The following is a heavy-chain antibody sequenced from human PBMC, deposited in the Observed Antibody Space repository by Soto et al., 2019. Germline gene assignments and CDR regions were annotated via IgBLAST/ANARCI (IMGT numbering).Heavy chain of an antibody. D-gene: IGHD2-15*01. CDR3: AQSNLVYCSGGSCYPYYYYYGMDV. J-gene: IGHJ6*02. Sequence: SVKVSCKASGGTFSSYAISWVRQAPGQGLEWMGGIIPIFGTANYAQKFQGRVTITADESTSTAYMELSSLRSEDTAVYYCAQSNLVYCSGGSCYPYYYYYGMDVWGQGTTVTVSS. CDR2: IIPIFGTA. V-gene: IGHV1-69*13. CDR1: GGTFSSYA.